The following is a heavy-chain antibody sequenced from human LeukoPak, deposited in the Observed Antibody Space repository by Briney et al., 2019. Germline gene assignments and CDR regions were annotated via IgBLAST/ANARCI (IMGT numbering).Heavy chain of an antibody. CDR2: IHHSGSA. D-gene: IGHD1-26*01. J-gene: IGHJ4*02. CDR1: GASISSNW. V-gene: IGHV4-4*02. CDR3: VRDRGEFSYSHDY. Sequence: PSGTLSLTCAVSGASISSNWWNWVRQPPGKGLESIGEIHHSGSANYNPSLKSRVTISLDTSENHFSLRLSSVTAADTAVYYCVRDRGEFSYSHDYWGQGTLVTVSS.